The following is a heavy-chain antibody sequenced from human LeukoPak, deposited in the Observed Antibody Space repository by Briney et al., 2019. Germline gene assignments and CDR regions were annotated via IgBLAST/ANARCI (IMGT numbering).Heavy chain of an antibody. CDR2: IYYSGST. CDR1: GGSISSYY. Sequence: SETLSLTCTVSGGSISSYYWSWIRQPPGKGLEWLGYIYYSGSTNYNPSLKSRVTISVDTSKNQFSLKLSSVTAADTAVYYCASGYSSSWYPQSDSYYCMDVWGKGTTVTVSS. CDR3: ASGYSSSWYPQSDSYYCMDV. V-gene: IGHV4-59*01. D-gene: IGHD6-13*01. J-gene: IGHJ6*03.